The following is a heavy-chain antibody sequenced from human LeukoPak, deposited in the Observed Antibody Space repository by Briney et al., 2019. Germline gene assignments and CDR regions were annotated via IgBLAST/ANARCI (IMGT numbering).Heavy chain of an antibody. J-gene: IGHJ4*02. V-gene: IGHV3-23*01. CDR3: AKASSPSNGCIDY. CDR2: IIGTGGNT. Sequence: GGSLRLCCAASGFTFSSYAMSCVRQAPGTWLEWVSGIIGTGGNTDHADSVKGRFTISRDNSKDTLYLQMNSLRAEDTAIYYCAKASSPSNGCIDYWGQGTLVTVSS. CDR1: GFTFSSYA. D-gene: IGHD3-22*01.